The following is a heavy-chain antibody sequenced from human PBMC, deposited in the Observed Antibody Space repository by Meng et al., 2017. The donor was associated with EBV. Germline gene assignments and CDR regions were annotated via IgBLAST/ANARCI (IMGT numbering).Heavy chain of an antibody. CDR1: GGPFRYYA. D-gene: IGHD3-10*01. CDR2: FLPRLGAP. CDR3: ASESGRGYTPDY. V-gene: IGHV1-69*01. Sequence: QVQLVQSEAEVNKPGSSVKVSCKTAGGPFRYYAISWVRQAPGQSLEWLGGFLPRLGAPNYAQKFHGRVKITADESTSTHYMDLSSLRSEDTAIYYCASESGRGYTPDYWGQGTLVTVSS. J-gene: IGHJ4*02.